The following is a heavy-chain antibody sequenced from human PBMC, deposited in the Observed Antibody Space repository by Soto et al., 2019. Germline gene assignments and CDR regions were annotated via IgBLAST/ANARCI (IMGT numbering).Heavy chain of an antibody. D-gene: IGHD5-12*01. Sequence: TLSLPCTVSGVSISSSYWSWIRQSPGTGLEWIGYIYYTGTTNYNPSLKRRVTISLDTAKNQFSLNVNSLTTADTAVYFCARGGSRYSNTASGVGGFDFWGQGTLVTVSS. CDR1: GVSISSSY. J-gene: IGHJ4*02. CDR2: IYYTGTT. V-gene: IGHV4-59*01. CDR3: ARGGSRYSNTASGVGGFDF.